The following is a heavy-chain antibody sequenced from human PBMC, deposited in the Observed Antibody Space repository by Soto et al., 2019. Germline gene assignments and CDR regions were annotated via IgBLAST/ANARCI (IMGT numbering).Heavy chain of an antibody. CDR2: IYYSGST. J-gene: IGHJ6*02. CDR1: GGSISSGGYY. V-gene: IGHV4-31*03. CDR3: ARDSSLYCWGGDCYTPYYYGMDV. D-gene: IGHD2-21*02. Sequence: SETLSLTCTVSGGSISSGGYYWSWIRQHPGKGLEWIGYIYYSGSTYDNPSLKSRVTISVDTSKNQFSLKLSSVTAADTAVYYCARDSSLYCWGGDCYTPYYYGMDVWGQGTTVTVSS.